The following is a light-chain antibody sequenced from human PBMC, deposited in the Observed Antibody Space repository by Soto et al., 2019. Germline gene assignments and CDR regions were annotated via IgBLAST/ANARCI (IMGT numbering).Light chain of an antibody. CDR1: SSDVGDYNY. CDR2: EVS. J-gene: IGLJ2*01. CDR3: SSYTDNNTRV. V-gene: IGLV2-14*01. Sequence: QSALTQPASVSGSPGQSITISCTATSSDVGDYNYVSWYQLHPGKAPKLMIYEVSNRPSGVSNRFSGSKSGNTASLTISGLQTEDEADYCCSSYTDNNTRVCGGGTKLTVL.